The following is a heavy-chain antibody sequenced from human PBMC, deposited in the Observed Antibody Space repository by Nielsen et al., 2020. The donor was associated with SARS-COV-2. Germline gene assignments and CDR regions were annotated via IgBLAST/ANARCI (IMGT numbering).Heavy chain of an antibody. J-gene: IGHJ4*02. V-gene: IGHV3-64D*06. CDR1: GFTFSSYA. CDR2: ISSNGGST. D-gene: IGHD5-18*01. CDR3: VKGIQLWLRSGFDY. Sequence: GGSLRLSCSASGFTFSSYAMHWVRHAPGKGLEYVSAISSNGGSTYYADSVKGRFTISRDNSKNTLYLQMSSLRAEDTAVYYCVKGIQLWLRSGFDYWGQGTLVTVSS.